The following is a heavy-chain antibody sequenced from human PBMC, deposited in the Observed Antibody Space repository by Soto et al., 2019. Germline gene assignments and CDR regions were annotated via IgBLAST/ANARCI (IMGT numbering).Heavy chain of an antibody. J-gene: IGHJ4*02. V-gene: IGHV3-23*01. CDR2: ISGSGGST. CDR1: GFTFSSYA. Sequence: EVQLLESGGGLVQPGGSLRLSCAASGFTFSSYAMSWVRQAPGKGLEWVSAISGSGGSTYYADSVKGRFTISRDNSKNTLYLQMHSLRAEDTAVYYCAKGVAAAGAFFDYWGQGTLVTVSS. D-gene: IGHD6-13*01. CDR3: AKGVAAAGAFFDY.